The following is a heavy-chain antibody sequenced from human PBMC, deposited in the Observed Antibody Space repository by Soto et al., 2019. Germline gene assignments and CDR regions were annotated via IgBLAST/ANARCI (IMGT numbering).Heavy chain of an antibody. CDR3: TKDEGYCSSISRKDAFDS. CDR2: ISWGGGYM. J-gene: IGHJ3*01. Sequence: EVQLVESGGGLVQPGGSLRLSCAASGFTFVDYAMHWVRQAPGQGLEWVSGISWGGGYMGYAESVKGRFTISRDNAKKALYLQMNSLRVEDTALYSCTKDEGYCSSISRKDAFDSRGEGTMVTVS. CDR1: GFTFVDYA. V-gene: IGHV3-9*01. D-gene: IGHD2-2*01.